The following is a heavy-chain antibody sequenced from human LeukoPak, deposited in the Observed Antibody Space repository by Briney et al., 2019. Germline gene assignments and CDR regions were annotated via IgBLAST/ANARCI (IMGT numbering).Heavy chain of an antibody. J-gene: IGHJ6*02. Sequence: RASETLSLTCTVSGGSISSYYWSWIRQPAGKGLEWIGRIYTSGSTNYNPSLKSRVTMSVDTSKNQFSLKLSSVTAADTAVYYCARLLTLSYGSGFPPYYYGMDVWGQGTTVTVSS. V-gene: IGHV4-4*07. CDR3: ARLLTLSYGSGFPPYYYGMDV. CDR2: IYTSGST. D-gene: IGHD3-10*01. CDR1: GGSISSYY.